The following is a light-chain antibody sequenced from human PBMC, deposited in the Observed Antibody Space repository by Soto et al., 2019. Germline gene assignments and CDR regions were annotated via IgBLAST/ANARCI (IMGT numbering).Light chain of an antibody. V-gene: IGKV3-11*01. J-gene: IGKJ5*01. CDR1: QSVGNN. CDR2: EAS. CDR3: QQYNNWPPIT. Sequence: EIVLTQSPATLSLSPGERATLSCRASQSVGNNLAWYQQKPGQAPGLLIYEASTRATGIPARFSGSGSGTDFTLTISSLEPEDFAVYYCQQYNNWPPITFGQGTRLEL.